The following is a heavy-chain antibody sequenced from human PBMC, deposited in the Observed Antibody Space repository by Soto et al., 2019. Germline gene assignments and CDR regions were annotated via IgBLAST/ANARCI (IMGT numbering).Heavy chain of an antibody. D-gene: IGHD6-13*01. CDR3: ARLEAAAGGY. CDR2: IYYSGST. J-gene: IGHJ4*02. Sequence: PSETLSLTCTVSGGSVSSGSYYWSWIRQPPGKGLEWIGYIYYSGSTNYNPSLKSRVTISVDTSKKQFSLKLSSVTAADTAVYYCARLEAAAGGYWGQGTLVTVSS. V-gene: IGHV4-61*01. CDR1: GGSVSSGSYY.